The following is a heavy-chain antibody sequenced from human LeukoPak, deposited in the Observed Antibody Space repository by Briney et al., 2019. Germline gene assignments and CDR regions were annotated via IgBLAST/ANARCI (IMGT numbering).Heavy chain of an antibody. CDR1: GGSFSGYY. Sequence: SETLSLTCAVYGGSFSGYYWSWIRQPPGKGLEWIGEINHSGSTNYNPSLKSRVTISVDTSKNQFSLKLSSVTAADTAVYYCARRGCSSTSCRPFDYWGQGTLVTVSS. CDR2: INHSGST. CDR3: ARRGCSSTSCRPFDY. D-gene: IGHD2-2*01. J-gene: IGHJ4*02. V-gene: IGHV4-34*01.